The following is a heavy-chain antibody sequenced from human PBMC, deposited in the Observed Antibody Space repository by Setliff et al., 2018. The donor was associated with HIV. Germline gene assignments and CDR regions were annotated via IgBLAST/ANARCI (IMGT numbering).Heavy chain of an antibody. D-gene: IGHD5-18*01. V-gene: IGHV4-59*11. J-gene: IGHJ4*02. CDR3: ASTGGYSYGFFDS. CDR2: IHYSGST. CDR1: GGSITGHY. Sequence: SSETLSLTCTVSGGSITGHYWSWIRQPPGKGLEWIGYIHYSGSTNYNPSLKSRVTISVDTSKNQFSLKLSSVTAADTAVYYCASTGGYSYGFFDSWGQGALVTVSS.